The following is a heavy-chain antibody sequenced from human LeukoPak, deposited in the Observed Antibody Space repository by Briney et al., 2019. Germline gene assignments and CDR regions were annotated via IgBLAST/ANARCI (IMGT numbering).Heavy chain of an antibody. Sequence: PGGSLRLSCAASGFTFSSYSMNWVRQAPGKGLEWVSSISSSSSYIYYADSVKGRFTISRDNSKNTLYLQMNSLRAEDTAVYYCAKVSVTMEAWFDPWGQGTLVTVSS. V-gene: IGHV3-21*04. CDR2: ISSSSSYI. CDR3: AKVSVTMEAWFDP. D-gene: IGHD3-10*01. CDR1: GFTFSSYS. J-gene: IGHJ5*02.